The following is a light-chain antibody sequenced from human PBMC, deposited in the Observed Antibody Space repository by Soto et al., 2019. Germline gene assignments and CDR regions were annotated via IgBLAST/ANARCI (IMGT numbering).Light chain of an antibody. CDR3: CSYTSSDTYV. V-gene: IGLV2-14*01. J-gene: IGLJ1*01. Sequence: QSVLTQPASVSGSPGQSITISCTGTGSDVGGYDFVSWYQQHPGKAPKVMIYDVSNRPSGVSNRFSGSKSGNTASLTISGLQAEDEADYYCCSYTSSDTYVFGTGTKVTVL. CDR2: DVS. CDR1: GSDVGGYDF.